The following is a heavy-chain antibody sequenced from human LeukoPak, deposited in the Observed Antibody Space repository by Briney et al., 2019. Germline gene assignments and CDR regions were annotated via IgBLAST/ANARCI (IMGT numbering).Heavy chain of an antibody. J-gene: IGHJ5*02. CDR2: INHSGST. CDR1: GGPFSGYY. V-gene: IGHV4-34*01. CDR3: ARGCRRWCVFYGFDL. Sequence: WETLSLTCAVYGGPFSGYYWSWIRQPPGKGLEWCGEINHSGSTNYTASLKSRVTISVDTSKNQFSLKLSSVTAADTAVYYCARGCRRWCVFYGFDLWGQGTLVTVSS. D-gene: IGHD2-21*01.